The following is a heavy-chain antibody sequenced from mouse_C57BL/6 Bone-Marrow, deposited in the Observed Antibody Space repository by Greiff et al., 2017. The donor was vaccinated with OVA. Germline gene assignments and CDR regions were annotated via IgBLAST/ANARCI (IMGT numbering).Heavy chain of an antibody. CDR3: ARYRGGYYAMDY. D-gene: IGHD1-1*02. Sequence: EVQLVESGGGLVQPGGSLSLSCAASGFTFTDYYMSWVRQPPGKALEWLGFIRNKANGYTTEYSASVKGRFTISRDNSQSILYLQMNALRAEDSATYYCARYRGGYYAMDYWGQGTSVTVSS. CDR2: IRNKANGYTT. V-gene: IGHV7-3*01. CDR1: GFTFTDYY. J-gene: IGHJ4*01.